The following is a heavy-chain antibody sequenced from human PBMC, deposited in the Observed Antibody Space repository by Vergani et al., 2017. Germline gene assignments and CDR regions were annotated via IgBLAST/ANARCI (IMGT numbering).Heavy chain of an antibody. Sequence: EVQLLQSGGGVIQPGGSVRLSCAASGFTFSACPMTWVRQAPGKGLQWVSAISARYPRTYYAESVKGRFTISRDNSKNTLYLQMNSLRAEDTAVYYCAKVGYYDFWIPFDPWGQGSLVTVSS. CDR1: GFTFSACP. D-gene: IGHD3-3*01. V-gene: IGHV3-23*01. CDR3: AKVGYYDFWIPFDP. J-gene: IGHJ5*02. CDR2: ISARYPRT.